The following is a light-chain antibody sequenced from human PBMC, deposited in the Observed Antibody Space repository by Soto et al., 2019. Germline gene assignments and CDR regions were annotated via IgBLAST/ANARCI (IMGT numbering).Light chain of an antibody. J-gene: IGKJ1*01. V-gene: IGKV1-5*01. Sequence: DIQMTQSPSTLSASVGDRVTITCRASQSISTWLAWYQQKPGIAPKLLIYDASTLESGVPSRFSGSGSGTEFTLTITSLQPDDFATYYCQQYNRYSTFGQGTKVEIK. CDR2: DAS. CDR3: QQYNRYST. CDR1: QSISTW.